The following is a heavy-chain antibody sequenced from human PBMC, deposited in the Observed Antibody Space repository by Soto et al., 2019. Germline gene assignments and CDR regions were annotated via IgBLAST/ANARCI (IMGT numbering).Heavy chain of an antibody. J-gene: IGHJ4*02. Sequence: EVQLLESGGDLVQPGGSLRLSCAASGFTFTNYAMTWVRQAPGKGLEWVSTISGGGSITYYADSLKGRFTISRDNSKNKLYLQINSLRAEDTAVYYCAKTLRGGYSSSWYYFDYWGQGTLVTVSS. CDR1: GFTFTNYA. V-gene: IGHV3-23*01. CDR3: AKTLRGGYSSSWYYFDY. CDR2: ISGGGSIT. D-gene: IGHD6-13*01.